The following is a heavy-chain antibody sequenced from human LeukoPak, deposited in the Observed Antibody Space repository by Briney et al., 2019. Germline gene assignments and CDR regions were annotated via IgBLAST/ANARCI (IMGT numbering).Heavy chain of an antibody. J-gene: IGHJ4*02. V-gene: IGHV4-59*12. CDR1: GGSISRCY. CDR2: IYYSGWT. Sequence: SETLSLTCSVSGGSISRCYWSWIRQPAGKGLEWIGYIYYSGWTNYNPHLKSRVTISLDTSKNRLYLKLSSVTAAETAVYYCARDSGPGVLFYWGQGTLVTVSS. CDR3: ARDSGPGVLFY. D-gene: IGHD1-1*01.